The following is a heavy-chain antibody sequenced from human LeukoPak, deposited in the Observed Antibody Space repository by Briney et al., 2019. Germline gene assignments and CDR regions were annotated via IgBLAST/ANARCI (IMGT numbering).Heavy chain of an antibody. V-gene: IGHV4-59*01. J-gene: IGHJ4*02. D-gene: IGHD5-18*01. CDR1: GDSINSYY. Sequence: NPSETLSLTCAVSGDSINSYYWSWIRQPPGKGLEWIGYIYKSGSTNYNPSLKSRITISVDTSKNQFSLKLTSVTAADTAVYYCARGGGETYSYGYYFDYWGQGTLVTVSS. CDR2: IYKSGST. CDR3: ARGGGETYSYGYYFDY.